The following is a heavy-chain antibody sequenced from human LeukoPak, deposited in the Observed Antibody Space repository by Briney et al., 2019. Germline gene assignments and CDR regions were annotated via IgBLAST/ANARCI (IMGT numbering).Heavy chain of an antibody. D-gene: IGHD6-13*01. J-gene: IGHJ4*02. CDR3: AKAIAVAGGPLDY. CDR1: GFTFDDYA. Sequence: PGGSLRLSCAASGFTFDDYAMHWVRQAPGKGLEWVSGISWNSGSIGYADSVKGRFTISRDNAKNSLYLQMNSLRAEDTALYYCAKAIAVAGGPLDYWGQGTLVTVSS. CDR2: ISWNSGSI. V-gene: IGHV3-9*01.